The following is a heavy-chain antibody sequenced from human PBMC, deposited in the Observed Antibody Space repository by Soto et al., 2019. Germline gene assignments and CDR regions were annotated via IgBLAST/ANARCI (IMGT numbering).Heavy chain of an antibody. V-gene: IGHV3-23*01. CDR3: AKDPSSYPPFEYFQH. Sequence: GGSLRLSCAASGFTFSSYAMSWVRQAPGKGLEWVSAISGSGGSTYYADSVKDRFTISRDNSKNTLYLQMNSLRAEDTAVYYCAKDPSSYPPFEYFQHWGQGTLVTVSS. CDR1: GFTFSSYA. CDR2: ISGSGGST. J-gene: IGHJ1*01.